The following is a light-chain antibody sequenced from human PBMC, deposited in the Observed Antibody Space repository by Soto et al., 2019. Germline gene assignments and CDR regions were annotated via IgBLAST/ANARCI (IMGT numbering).Light chain of an antibody. Sequence: DIQMTQSPASLSASVGDRVTITCQASQDISNHLNWYQQKAGKAPKLLIYDTSELHTGVPSRFSGSGSGTEFTFTISSLQPEDIATYYCQQYDKLVSFGQGTKLEIK. CDR3: QQYDKLVS. CDR2: DTS. CDR1: QDISNH. V-gene: IGKV1-33*01. J-gene: IGKJ2*01.